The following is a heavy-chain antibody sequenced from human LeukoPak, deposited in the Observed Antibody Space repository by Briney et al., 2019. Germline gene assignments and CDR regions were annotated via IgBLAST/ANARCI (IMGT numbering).Heavy chain of an antibody. V-gene: IGHV2-5*02. CDR2: IYWDDDK. CDR1: GFSLSTSGVG. CDR3: GHSPAYCSGNDAFDI. Sequence: SGPTLVNPTQTLTLTCTFSGFSLSTSGVGVGWIRQPPGKALEWLALIYWDDDKRYSPSLKSRLTITKDTSKNQVVLTMTNMDPVDTATNYWGHSPAYCSGNDAFDIWGQGTMVTVSS. J-gene: IGHJ3*02. D-gene: IGHD3-10*01.